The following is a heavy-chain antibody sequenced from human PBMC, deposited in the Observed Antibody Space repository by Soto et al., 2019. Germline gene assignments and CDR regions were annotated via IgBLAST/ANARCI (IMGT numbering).Heavy chain of an antibody. CDR1: GASITSGDYP. J-gene: IGHJ6*02. CDR2: IYYNGRT. V-gene: IGHV4-31*03. Sequence: KPSETLSLTCTVSGASITSGDYPWAWIRQHPGKGLEWIGYIYYNGRTHYSSSLKSRVTLSVDTSKNQLSLRLKSVTAADTAVYYCARDRPPKGAFGMDVWGQGTTVTVSS. CDR3: ARDRPPKGAFGMDV. D-gene: IGHD3-16*01.